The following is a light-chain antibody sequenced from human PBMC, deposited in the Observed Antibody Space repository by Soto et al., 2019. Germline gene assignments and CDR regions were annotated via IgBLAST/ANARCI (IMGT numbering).Light chain of an antibody. J-gene: IGLJ3*02. CDR1: TSNIGSNY. Sequence: QSVLTQPPSASGTPGQGVTISCSGSTSNIGSNYVYWYQQLPGTAPKLLIYRNNQRPSGVPDRFSGSKSGTSASLTITGLQSDDEADYYCAAWDDSLNGRGVFGGGTQLTVL. CDR2: RNN. CDR3: AAWDDSLNGRGV. V-gene: IGLV1-47*01.